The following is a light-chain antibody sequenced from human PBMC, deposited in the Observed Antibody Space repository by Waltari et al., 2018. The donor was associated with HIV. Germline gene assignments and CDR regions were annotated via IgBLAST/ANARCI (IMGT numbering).Light chain of an antibody. CDR3: MQSMKLHLT. Sequence: IVMTQTPLSLSVTPGQPASISCKSSESLLHSDGKTYLFWYLQKAGQPPQLLIFEVSTRFSGVPDRFSGSGSGTDFTLRISRVEAGDVGIYYCMQSMKLHLTFGQGTRLDIK. V-gene: IGKV2D-29*01. J-gene: IGKJ5*01. CDR2: EVS. CDR1: ESLLHSDGKTY.